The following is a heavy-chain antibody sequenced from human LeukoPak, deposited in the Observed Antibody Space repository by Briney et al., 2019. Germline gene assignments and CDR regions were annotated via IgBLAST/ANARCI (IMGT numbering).Heavy chain of an antibody. CDR3: ARHGRVPAAIIDY. D-gene: IGHD2-2*01. CDR2: ISSSSRTI. CDR1: RFTFNNYT. Sequence: GGSLRLSCAASRFTFNNYTMNWVRQAPGKGLEWVSYISSSSRTIYYADSVKGRFTISRDNAKNSLFLQMNSLRAEDTAVYYCARHGRVPAAIIDYWGQGTLVTVSS. V-gene: IGHV3-48*01. J-gene: IGHJ4*02.